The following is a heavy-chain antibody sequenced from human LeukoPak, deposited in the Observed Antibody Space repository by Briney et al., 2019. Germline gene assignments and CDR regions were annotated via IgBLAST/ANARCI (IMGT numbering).Heavy chain of an antibody. V-gene: IGHV5-51*01. Sequence: PGESLKISFKGSGYTFSSYWIGWGRQMPGKGVEGMGIIYPGDYDTRYSPSLQGQVTISVDTSIGTAYLQWSSLKASDTAIYYCARQNDFRLDYWGQGTLVTVSS. J-gene: IGHJ4*02. D-gene: IGHD3-3*01. CDR1: GYTFSSYW. CDR3: ARQNDFRLDY. CDR2: IYPGDYDT.